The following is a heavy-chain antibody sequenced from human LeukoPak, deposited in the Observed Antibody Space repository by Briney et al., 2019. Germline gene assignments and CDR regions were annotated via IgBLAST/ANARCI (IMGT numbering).Heavy chain of an antibody. CDR1: GFTFHNNG. V-gene: IGHV3-21*01. D-gene: IGHD6-13*01. CDR2: ISGSSRST. Sequence: PGGSLRLSCAASGFTFHNNGMSWVRQAPGKGLEWVSAISGSSRSTYHAESVKGRFTISRDNAKNSLYLQMNSLRAEDTAVYYCAREDGRARYSSSWYCDYWGQGTLVTVSS. J-gene: IGHJ4*02. CDR3: AREDGRARYSSSWYCDY.